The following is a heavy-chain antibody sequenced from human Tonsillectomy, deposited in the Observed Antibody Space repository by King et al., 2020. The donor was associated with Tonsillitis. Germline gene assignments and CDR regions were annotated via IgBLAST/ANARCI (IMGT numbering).Heavy chain of an antibody. Sequence: DVQLVESGGGLVKPGGSLRLSCAASGFTFSSYSMNWVRQAPGKGLEWVSSISSSSSYIYYADSVKGRFTISRDNAKNSLYLQMNSLRAEDTAVYYCARMYYYDSSGYRDDNYGMDVWGQGTTVTVSS. V-gene: IGHV3-21*01. CDR1: GFTFSSYS. D-gene: IGHD3-22*01. CDR3: ARMYYYDSSGYRDDNYGMDV. CDR2: ISSSSSYI. J-gene: IGHJ6*02.